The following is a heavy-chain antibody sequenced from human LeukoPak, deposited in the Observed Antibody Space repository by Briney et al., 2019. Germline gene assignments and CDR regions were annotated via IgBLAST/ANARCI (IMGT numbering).Heavy chain of an antibody. Sequence: PGGSLRLSCAASGFTFSSYWMSWVRQAPGKGLEWVANIQPDGSEQYYVDSVKGRFTISRDNAKNSLYLQMNSLRAEDTAVYYCAGELVVVAAFDYWGQGTLVTVSS. CDR3: AGELVVVAAFDY. V-gene: IGHV3-7*01. J-gene: IGHJ4*02. CDR2: IQPDGSEQ. D-gene: IGHD2-15*01. CDR1: GFTFSSYW.